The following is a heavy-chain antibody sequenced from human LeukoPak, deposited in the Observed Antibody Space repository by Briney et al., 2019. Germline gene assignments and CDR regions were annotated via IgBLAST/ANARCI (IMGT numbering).Heavy chain of an antibody. J-gene: IGHJ4*02. CDR1: GFTFSNAW. CDR3: TKLSGSFSVY. Sequence: GGSLRLSCAASGFTFSNAWMTWVRQAPGKGLEWVGRVKSKSDGGTTDYAAPVKGRFTISRDDSKNTLYLQMNSLKTEDTAVYYCTKLSGSFSVYWGQGTLVTVSS. V-gene: IGHV3-15*01. CDR2: VKSKSDGGTT. D-gene: IGHD1-26*01.